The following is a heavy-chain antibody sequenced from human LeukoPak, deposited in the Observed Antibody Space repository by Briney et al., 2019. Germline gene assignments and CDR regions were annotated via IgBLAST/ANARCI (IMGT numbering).Heavy chain of an antibody. D-gene: IGHD5-24*01. V-gene: IGHV4-59*01. CDR1: GDSISSYY. Sequence: SETLSLTCTVSGDSISSYYWSWXXXXPXXXXXXXXXIYYSGTTNYNPSLKSRVTISVDTSKNQFSLKLSSVTAADTAVYYCARGRRDGYKYYFDYWGQGTLVTVSS. J-gene: IGHJ4*02. CDR2: IYYSGTT. CDR3: ARGRRDGYKYYFDY.